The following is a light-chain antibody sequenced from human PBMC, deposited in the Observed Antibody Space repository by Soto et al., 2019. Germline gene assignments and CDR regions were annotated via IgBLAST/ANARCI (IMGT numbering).Light chain of an antibody. Sequence: EIVFTQSPATLSLSPGERATLSCRASQSVSSYLAWYQQKPGQAPRLLIYDASNRATGIPARFSGSGSGTDFTLTISSLEPEDFAVYYCQQRSNSYTFGQGTKVDIK. CDR3: QQRSNSYT. J-gene: IGKJ2*01. CDR2: DAS. CDR1: QSVSSY. V-gene: IGKV3-11*01.